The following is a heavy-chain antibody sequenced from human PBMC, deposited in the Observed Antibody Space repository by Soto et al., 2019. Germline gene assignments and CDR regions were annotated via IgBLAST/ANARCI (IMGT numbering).Heavy chain of an antibody. J-gene: IGHJ4*02. D-gene: IGHD1-1*01. Sequence: EAQLLESGGSLVQPGGSLRLSCAASGFSFSGYAMTWVRQAPGKGLEWVSMISGAGDRTYYADSVTGRFTISRDNSKNTLYLQMNSLRAEDTAVYHCANATRGPLSSTKSDANDLDSWGQGTLVTVSS. V-gene: IGHV3-23*01. CDR1: GFSFSGYA. CDR2: ISGAGDRT. CDR3: ANATRGPLSSTKSDANDLDS.